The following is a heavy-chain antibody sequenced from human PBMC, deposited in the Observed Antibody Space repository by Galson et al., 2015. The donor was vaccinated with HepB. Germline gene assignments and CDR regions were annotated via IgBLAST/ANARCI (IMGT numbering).Heavy chain of an antibody. J-gene: IGHJ4*02. Sequence: SLRLSCAASGFTFSSYSMNWVRQAPGKGLEWVSSISSSSSYIYYADSVKGRFTISRDNAKNSLYLQMNSLRAEDTAVYYCARDYYDSSGYYDGWGQGTLVTVSS. CDR3: ARDYYDSSGYYDG. V-gene: IGHV3-21*01. D-gene: IGHD3-22*01. CDR2: ISSSSSYI. CDR1: GFTFSSYS.